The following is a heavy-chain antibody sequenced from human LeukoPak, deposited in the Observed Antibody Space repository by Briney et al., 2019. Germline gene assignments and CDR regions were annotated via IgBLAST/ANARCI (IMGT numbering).Heavy chain of an antibody. J-gene: IGHJ4*02. V-gene: IGHV3-30*04. CDR3: ARDIAVAGTSLDY. CDR2: ISYDGSNK. CDR1: GFTFSSYA. Sequence: PGRSLQLSCAASGFTFSSYAMHWVRQAPGKGLEWVAVISYDGSNKYYADSVKGRFTISRDNSKNTLYLQMNSLRAEDTAVYYCARDIAVAGTSLDYWGQGTLDTVSS. D-gene: IGHD6-19*01.